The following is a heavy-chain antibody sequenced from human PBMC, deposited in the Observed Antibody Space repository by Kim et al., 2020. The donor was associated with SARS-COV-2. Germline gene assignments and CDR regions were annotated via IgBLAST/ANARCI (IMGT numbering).Heavy chain of an antibody. CDR3: AGQRITIFEDAFDI. V-gene: IGHV4-39*01. CDR1: GGSISSSSYY. CDR2: IYYSGST. Sequence: SETLSLTCTVSGGSISSSSYYWGWIRQPPGKGLEWIGSIYYSGSTYYNPSLKSRVTISVDTSKNQFSLKLSSVTAADTAVYYCAGQRITIFEDAFDIWGQGTMVTVSS. J-gene: IGHJ3*02. D-gene: IGHD3-3*01.